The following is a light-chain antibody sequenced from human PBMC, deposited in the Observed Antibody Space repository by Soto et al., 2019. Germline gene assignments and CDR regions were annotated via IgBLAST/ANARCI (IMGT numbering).Light chain of an antibody. CDR1: QSVSSSY. Sequence: EIVLTQSPGTLSLSPGERATLSCRASQSVSSSYLAWYQQKPGQAPRLLIYGASSRATGIPDRFSGSGSGTDFTLKISRMETEDVEVYYCQQYGSSPNTFGGGTKV. V-gene: IGKV3-20*01. CDR2: GAS. J-gene: IGKJ4*01. CDR3: QQYGSSPNT.